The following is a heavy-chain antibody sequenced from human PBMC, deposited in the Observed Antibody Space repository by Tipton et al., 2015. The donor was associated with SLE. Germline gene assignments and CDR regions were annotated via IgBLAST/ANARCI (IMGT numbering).Heavy chain of an antibody. J-gene: IGHJ4*02. CDR2: IYHGEST. CDR3: ARDYYESSGYFGY. D-gene: IGHD3-22*01. V-gene: IGHV4-4*02. Sequence: TLSLTCAVSSGSISSRNWWSWVRQPPGKGLEWIGEIYHGESTNYNPSLQSRVTMSIDKSKNQFSLKLSSVTAADTAVYYCARDYYESSGYFGYWGQGTLVTVSS. CDR1: SGSISSRNW.